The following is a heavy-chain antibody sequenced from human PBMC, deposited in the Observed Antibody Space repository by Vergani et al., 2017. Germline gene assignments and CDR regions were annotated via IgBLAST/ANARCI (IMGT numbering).Heavy chain of an antibody. V-gene: IGHV3-23*01. J-gene: IGHJ3*02. CDR1: GFTFSSHA. CDR2: IVGSGGRT. D-gene: IGHD2-15*01. Sequence: EVQLLESGGGLVQPGGSLRLSCAASGFTFSSHAMTWVRQAPGKGLEWVSAIVGSGGRTYYAYSVKGRFPISRDNSKNTLYLQLNSLRADDTAVYYCAKSRGYYSTDGFDIWGQGTMVTVSS. CDR3: AKSRGYYSTDGFDI.